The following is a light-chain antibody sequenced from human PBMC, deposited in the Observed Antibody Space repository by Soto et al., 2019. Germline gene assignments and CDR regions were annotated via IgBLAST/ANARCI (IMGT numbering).Light chain of an antibody. J-gene: IGKJ4*01. CDR2: LGS. V-gene: IGKV2-28*01. Sequence: DIVVTQSPLSLPVTPGESASISCRSSQSLLHSDGHNSLDWFLQKPGQSPQLLIYLGSNRASGVPDRFSGSGSGTVFTLKISRVEAEDVGVYYCMQALQLPRTFGGGTKVEIK. CDR3: MQALQLPRT. CDR1: QSLLHSDGHNS.